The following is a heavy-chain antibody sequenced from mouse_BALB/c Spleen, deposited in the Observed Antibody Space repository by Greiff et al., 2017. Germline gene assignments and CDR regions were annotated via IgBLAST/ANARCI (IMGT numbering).Heavy chain of an antibody. V-gene: IGHV14-3*02. CDR1: GFNIKDTY. CDR3: ARATATYWFAY. Sequence: EVQLQQSGAELVKPGASVKLSCTASGFNIKDTYMHWVKQRPEQGLEWIGRIDPANGNTKYDPKLQGKATITADTSSNTAYLQLSSLTSEDTAVYYCARATATYWFAYWGQGTLVTVSA. J-gene: IGHJ3*01. CDR2: IDPANGNT. D-gene: IGHD1-2*01.